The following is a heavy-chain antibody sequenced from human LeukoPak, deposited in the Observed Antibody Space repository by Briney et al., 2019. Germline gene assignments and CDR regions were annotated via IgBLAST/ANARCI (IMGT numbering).Heavy chain of an antibody. D-gene: IGHD6-19*01. CDR1: GYSFTSYL. CDR2: IDPSDSYT. J-gene: IGHJ1*01. V-gene: IGHV5-10-1*01. Sequence: GESLKISCKGSGYSFTSYLIGWVRQMPGKGLEWMGRIDPSDSYTNYSPSFQGHVTISADKSISTAYLQWSSLKASDTAMYYCAGAGIAVAGNAEYFQHWGQGTLVTVSS. CDR3: AGAGIAVAGNAEYFQH.